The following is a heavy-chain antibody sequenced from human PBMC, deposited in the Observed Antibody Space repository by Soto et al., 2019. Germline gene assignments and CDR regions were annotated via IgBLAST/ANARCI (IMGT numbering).Heavy chain of an antibody. CDR1: GFTFSSYW. V-gene: IGHV3-7*03. CDR2: IKQDGSEK. CDR3: ARELGWYCSSTSCYVGYFDY. Sequence: GGSLRLSCAASGFTFSSYWMSWVRQAPGKGLEWVANIKQDGSEKYYVDSVKGRFTISRDNAKNSLYLQMNSLRAEDTAVYYCARELGWYCSSTSCYVGYFDYWGLGTLVTVSS. D-gene: IGHD2-2*01. J-gene: IGHJ4*02.